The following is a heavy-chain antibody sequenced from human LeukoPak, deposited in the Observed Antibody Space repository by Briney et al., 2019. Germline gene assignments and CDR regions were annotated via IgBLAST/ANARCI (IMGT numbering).Heavy chain of an antibody. J-gene: IGHJ3*02. V-gene: IGHV3-11*01. Sequence: GGSLRLSCAASGFTFSDYYMSWIRQAPGKGLERVSYVSSSGSTIYYADSVKGRFTISRDNSKNTLYLQMNSLRAEDTAVYYCAKVNVVVPAAPLRAFDIWGQGTMVTVSS. D-gene: IGHD2-2*01. CDR2: VSSSGSTI. CDR3: AKVNVVVPAAPLRAFDI. CDR1: GFTFSDYY.